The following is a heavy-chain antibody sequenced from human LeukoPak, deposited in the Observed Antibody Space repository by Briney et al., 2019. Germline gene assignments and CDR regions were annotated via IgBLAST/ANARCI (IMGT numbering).Heavy chain of an antibody. Sequence: GGSLRLSCTASGFTVNSNYMSWVRQAPGKGLEWVSVVYSGDRTYYADSVKGRFTISRDDSTNTLYLLMNSLRAEDTAVYYCARGYLIDYWGQGTLVTVSS. D-gene: IGHD1-26*01. CDR2: VYSGDRT. CDR1: GFTVNSNY. CDR3: ARGYLIDY. J-gene: IGHJ4*02. V-gene: IGHV3-66*01.